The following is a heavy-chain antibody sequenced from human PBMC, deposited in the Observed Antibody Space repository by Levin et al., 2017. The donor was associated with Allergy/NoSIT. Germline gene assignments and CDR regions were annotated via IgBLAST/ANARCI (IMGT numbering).Heavy chain of an antibody. CDR2: IYSGGST. CDR3: ARDMSNSGYGTSFDY. J-gene: IGHJ4*02. V-gene: IGHV3-66*01. D-gene: IGHD5-12*01. CDR1: GFTVSSNY. Sequence: GESLKISCAASGFTVSSNYMSWVRQAPGKGLEWVSVIYSGGSTYYADSVKGRFTISRDNSKNTLYLQMNSLRAEDTAVYYCARDMSNSGYGTSFDYWGQGTLVTVSS.